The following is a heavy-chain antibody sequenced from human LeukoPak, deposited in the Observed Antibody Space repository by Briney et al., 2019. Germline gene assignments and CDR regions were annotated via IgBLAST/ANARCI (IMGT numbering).Heavy chain of an antibody. D-gene: IGHD5-18*01. CDR1: GYSISSGYY. CDR2: LYHSGST. Sequence: PSETLSLTCTVSGYSISSGYYWGWIRQPPGKGLEWIGSLYHSGSTYYNPSLKSRLTISVDTSKNQFSLKLSSVTAADTAVYYCARVDTAMVSGYSYAGYYYYYYMDVWGKGTTVTVSS. V-gene: IGHV4-38-2*02. J-gene: IGHJ6*03. CDR3: ARVDTAMVSGYSYAGYYYYYYMDV.